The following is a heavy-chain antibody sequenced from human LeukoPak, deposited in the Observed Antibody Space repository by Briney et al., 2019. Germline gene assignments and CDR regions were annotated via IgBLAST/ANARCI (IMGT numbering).Heavy chain of an antibody. CDR3: ARSYYDSSGPYPENNWFDP. CDR1: GYTLTELS. V-gene: IGHV1-24*01. D-gene: IGHD3-22*01. J-gene: IGHJ5*02. CDR2: FDPEDGET. Sequence: ASVKVSCKVSGYTLTELSMHWVRQAPGKGLEWMGGFDPEDGETIYAQKFQGRVTMTEDTSTDTAYMELSSLRSEDTAVYYCARSYYDSSGPYPENNWFDPWGQGTLVTVSS.